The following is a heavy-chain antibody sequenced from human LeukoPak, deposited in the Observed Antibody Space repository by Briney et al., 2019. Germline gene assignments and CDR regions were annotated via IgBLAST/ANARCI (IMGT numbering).Heavy chain of an antibody. J-gene: IGHJ5*02. V-gene: IGHV3-21*01. D-gene: IGHD3-3*01. CDR1: GFTFSSYS. Sequence: PGGSLRLSCAASGFTFSSYSMNWVRQAPGKGLEWVSSISSSSSYIYYADSVKGRFTISRDNAKNSLYLQMNSLRAEDTAVYYCARGKLRSLEYRSPNWFDPWGQGTLVTVSS. CDR3: ARGKLRSLEYRSPNWFDP. CDR2: ISSSSSYI.